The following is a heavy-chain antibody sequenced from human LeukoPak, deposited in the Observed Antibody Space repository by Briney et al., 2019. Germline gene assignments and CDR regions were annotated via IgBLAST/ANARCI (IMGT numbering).Heavy chain of an antibody. Sequence: ASVKVSRKASGGTFSRYTINWVRQAPGQGLEWMGRSIPIVGIANYAQKFQGRVAITADKSTTTAYMELSSLRSEDTAVYFCAIAGPADITWFDPWGQGTLVTVSS. D-gene: IGHD2-2*01. J-gene: IGHJ5*02. CDR3: AIAGPADITWFDP. CDR2: SIPIVGIA. CDR1: GGTFSRYT. V-gene: IGHV1-69*02.